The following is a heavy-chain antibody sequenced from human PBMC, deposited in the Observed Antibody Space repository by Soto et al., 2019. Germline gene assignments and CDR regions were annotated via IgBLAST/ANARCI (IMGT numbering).Heavy chain of an antibody. CDR2: ISGSGGST. Sequence: GGSLRLSCAASGFTFSSYAMSWVRQAPGKGLEWVSAISGSGGSTYYADSVKGRFTISRDNSKNTLYLQMNSLRAEDTAVYYCAKDRLAAAGQLYGPIWSLFDYWGQGTLVTVSS. D-gene: IGHD6-13*01. CDR3: AKDRLAAAGQLYGPIWSLFDY. CDR1: GFTFSSYA. J-gene: IGHJ4*02. V-gene: IGHV3-23*01.